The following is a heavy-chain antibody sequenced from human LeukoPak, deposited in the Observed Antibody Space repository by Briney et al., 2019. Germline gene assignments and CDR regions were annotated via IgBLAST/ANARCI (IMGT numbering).Heavy chain of an antibody. J-gene: IGHJ4*02. CDR3: ARVGQDGYYGSGSYEEGIDY. CDR1: GFTFRSYW. Sequence: GGSLRLSCAASGFTFRSYWMSWVRQAPGKGLEWVSGINWNGGSTGYADSVKGRFTISRDNAKNSLYLQMNSLRAEDTALYYCARVGQDGYYGSGSYEEGIDYWGQGTLVTVSS. CDR2: INWNGGST. V-gene: IGHV3-20*04. D-gene: IGHD3-10*01.